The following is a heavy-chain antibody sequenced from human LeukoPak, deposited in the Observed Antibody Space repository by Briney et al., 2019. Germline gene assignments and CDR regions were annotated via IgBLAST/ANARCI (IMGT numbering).Heavy chain of an antibody. CDR3: ARGMFGGYCTDY. J-gene: IGHJ4*02. Sequence: GSLRLSCAASGFTFTSYWIHWVRQAPGKGLVWVSRIKSDGTTTNYADSVQGRFTISRDNTKNTVYLQMNGLRAEDTAVHYCARGMFGGYCTDYWGQGTLVTVSS. CDR2: IKSDGTTT. D-gene: IGHD3-3*01. CDR1: GFTFTSYW. V-gene: IGHV3-74*01.